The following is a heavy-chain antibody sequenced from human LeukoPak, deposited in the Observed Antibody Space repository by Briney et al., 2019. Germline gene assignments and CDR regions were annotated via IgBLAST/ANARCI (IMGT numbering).Heavy chain of an antibody. D-gene: IGHD5-18*01. CDR3: ARVNIQLWLGDY. J-gene: IGHJ4*02. CDR2: ISSSSSYI. Sequence: GGSLRLSCAAPGFTFSSYSMNWVRQAPGKGLEWVSSISSSSSYIYYADSVKGRFTISRDNAKNSLYLQMNSLRAEDTAVYYCARVNIQLWLGDYWGQGTLVTVSS. V-gene: IGHV3-21*01. CDR1: GFTFSSYS.